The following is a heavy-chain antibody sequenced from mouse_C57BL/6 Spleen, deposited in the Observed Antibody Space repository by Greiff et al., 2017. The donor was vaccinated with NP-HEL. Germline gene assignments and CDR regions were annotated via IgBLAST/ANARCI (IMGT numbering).Heavy chain of an antibody. J-gene: IGHJ3*01. CDR3: ARGGLYDGEAWFAY. CDR2: IYPRSGNT. CDR1: GYTFTSYG. Sequence: VQVVESGAELARPGASVKLSCKASGYTFTSYGISWVKQRTGQGLEWIGEIYPRSGNTYYNEKFKGKATLTADKSSSTAYMELRSLTSEDSAVYFCARGGLYDGEAWFAYWGQGTLVTVSA. V-gene: IGHV1-81*01. D-gene: IGHD2-3*01.